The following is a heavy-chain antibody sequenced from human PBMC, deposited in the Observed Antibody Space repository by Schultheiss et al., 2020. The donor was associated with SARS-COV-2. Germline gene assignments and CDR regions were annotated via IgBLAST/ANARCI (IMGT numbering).Heavy chain of an antibody. CDR2: ISYDGSNK. CDR3: AKDGTTVTTFNWFDP. J-gene: IGHJ5*02. D-gene: IGHD4-17*01. V-gene: IGHV3-30*01. Sequence: GGSLRLSCAASGFTFSSYAMHWVRQAPGKGLEWVAVISYDGSNKYYADSVKGRFTISRDNSKNTLYLQMNSLRAEDTAVYYCAKDGTTVTTFNWFDPWGQGTLVTVSS. CDR1: GFTFSSYA.